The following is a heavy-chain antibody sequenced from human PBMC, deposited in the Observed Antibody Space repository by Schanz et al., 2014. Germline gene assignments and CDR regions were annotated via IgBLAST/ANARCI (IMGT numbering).Heavy chain of an antibody. V-gene: IGHV3-23*01. CDR2: ISASGGST. Sequence: EGQLLESGGGLIQPGGSLRLSCAASGFTFSSYAMSWVRQAPGKGLEWVSTISASGGSTYYADSVKGRFTISRDNSKNILYLQMNSLRAEDTAVYYCAKARRKSNCSGGRCFHYSYYGMDAWGQGTTVTVSS. J-gene: IGHJ6*02. D-gene: IGHD2-15*01. CDR1: GFTFSSYA. CDR3: AKARRKSNCSGGRCFHYSYYGMDA.